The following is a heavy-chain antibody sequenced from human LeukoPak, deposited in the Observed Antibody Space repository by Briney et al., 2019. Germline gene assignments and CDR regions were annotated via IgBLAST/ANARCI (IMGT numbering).Heavy chain of an antibody. CDR2: IYYSGST. Sequence: PSETLSLTCTVSGGSISSYYWSWIRQPPGKGLEWIGTIYYSGSTYYNPSLKGRVTLSVDTSKNQFSLKLTSVTAADTAVYYCARVAYYDSSAYYYDFDYWGQGTLVTVSS. CDR3: ARVAYYDSSAYYYDFDY. V-gene: IGHV4-59*04. D-gene: IGHD3-22*01. CDR1: GGSISSYY. J-gene: IGHJ4*02.